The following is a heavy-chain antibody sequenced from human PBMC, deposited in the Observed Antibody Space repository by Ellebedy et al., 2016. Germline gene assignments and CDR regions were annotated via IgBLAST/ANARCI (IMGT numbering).Heavy chain of an antibody. CDR2: ISGSSTNI. CDR1: GFNFRAYA. CDR3: ARERVAMALYYYYYGMDV. V-gene: IGHV3-48*02. D-gene: IGHD5-12*01. Sequence: GESLKISXDVSGFNFRAYAMNWVRQAPGKGLEWISYISGSSTNIDYADSVQGRFTISRDNAKNSLYLQMNSLRDEDTAVYYCARERVAMALYYYYYGMDVWGQGTTVTVSS. J-gene: IGHJ6*02.